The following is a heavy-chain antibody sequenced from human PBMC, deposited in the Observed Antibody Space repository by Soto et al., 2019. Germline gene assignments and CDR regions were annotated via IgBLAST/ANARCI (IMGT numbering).Heavy chain of an antibody. V-gene: IGHV4-34*01. Sequence: PSETLSLTCAVYGGSFSGYYWIWIRQPPGTGLEWIGEINHSGSTNYNPSLKSRVTISADTSKNQFSLKLTSVTAADTAVYYCARDKITGLFDYWGQGTLVTVSS. CDR2: INHSGST. CDR1: GGSFSGYY. J-gene: IGHJ4*02. D-gene: IGHD2-8*02. CDR3: ARDKITGLFDY.